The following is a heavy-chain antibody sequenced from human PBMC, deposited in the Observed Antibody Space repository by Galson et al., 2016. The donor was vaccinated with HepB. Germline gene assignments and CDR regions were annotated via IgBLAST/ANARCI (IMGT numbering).Heavy chain of an antibody. J-gene: IGHJ4*02. CDR3: TKEGLKSYAQL. Sequence: SLRLSCAASGFNFNIAWMSWVRQAPGKGLEWVGRIKTKNEGVTTEYAAPVRGRFIISRDDSKNTLYLQMSSLRAEDTAVYYCTKEGLKSYAQLWGQGTLVTVSS. D-gene: IGHD1-26*01. CDR2: IKTKNEGVTT. CDR1: GFNFNIAW. V-gene: IGHV3-15*01.